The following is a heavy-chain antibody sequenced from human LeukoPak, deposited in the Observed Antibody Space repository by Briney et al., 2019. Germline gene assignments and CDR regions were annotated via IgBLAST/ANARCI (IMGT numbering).Heavy chain of an antibody. J-gene: IGHJ4*02. D-gene: IGHD6-13*01. CDR1: GYTFTSYY. CDR2: INPSGGST. V-gene: IGHV1-46*03. CDR3: ARDKSRQQLPPTSDY. Sequence: ASVKVSCKASGYTFTSYYMHWVRQAPGQGLEWMGIINPSGGSTSYAQKFQGRVTMTRDTSTSTVYMELSSLRSEDTAVYYCARDKSRQQLPPTSDYWGQGNLVTVSS.